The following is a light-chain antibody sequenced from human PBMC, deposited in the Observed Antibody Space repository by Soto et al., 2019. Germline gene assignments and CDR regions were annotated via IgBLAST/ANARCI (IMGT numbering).Light chain of an antibody. CDR3: SSYTTSTTVI. J-gene: IGLJ2*01. Sequence: QSVLTQPASVSGSPGQSITISCTGTCSDIGNFNFVSWYQQYPGKAPILMIYEVSNRPSGVSNRFSGSKSGNTASLTISGLQAEDEADYYCSSYTTSTTVIFGGGTRSPS. CDR1: CSDIGNFNF. V-gene: IGLV2-14*01. CDR2: EVS.